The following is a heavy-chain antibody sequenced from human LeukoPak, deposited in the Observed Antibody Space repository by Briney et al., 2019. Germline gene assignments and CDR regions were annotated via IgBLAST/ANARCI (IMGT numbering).Heavy chain of an antibody. CDR1: GYTFTSYY. V-gene: IGHV1-46*01. CDR3: ARGGGEKAADCGGDCYYY. Sequence: VASVKVSCTASGYTFTSYYMHWVRQAPGQGLEWMGIINPSGGSTSYAQKFQGRVTMTRDTSTSTVYMELSSLRSEDTAVYYCARGGGEKAADCGGDCYYYWGQGTLVTVSS. CDR2: INPSGGST. D-gene: IGHD2-21*02. J-gene: IGHJ4*02.